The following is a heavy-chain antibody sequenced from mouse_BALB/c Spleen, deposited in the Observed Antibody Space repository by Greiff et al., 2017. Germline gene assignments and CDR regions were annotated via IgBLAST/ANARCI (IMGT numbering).Heavy chain of an antibody. CDR2: ISSGGSYT. CDR3: ARRDYEGFDY. Sequence: EVQLQESGGDLVKPGGSLKLSCAASGFTFSSYGMSWVRQTPDKRLEWVATISSGGSYTYYPDSVKGRFTISRDNAKNTLYLQMSSLKSEDTAMYYCARRDYEGFDYWGQGTTLTVSS. D-gene: IGHD2-4*01. CDR1: GFTFSSYG. V-gene: IGHV5-6*01. J-gene: IGHJ2*01.